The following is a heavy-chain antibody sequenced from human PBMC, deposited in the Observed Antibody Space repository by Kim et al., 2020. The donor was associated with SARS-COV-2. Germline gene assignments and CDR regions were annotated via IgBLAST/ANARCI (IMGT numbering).Heavy chain of an antibody. CDR3: ARRSRTGMYTFDY. D-gene: IGHD1-1*01. J-gene: IGHJ4*02. Sequence: TYAEKLQGRITLTRDTSTNTVYMELSSLRSEDTAVYYCARRSRTGMYTFDYWGQGTLVSVSS. V-gene: IGHV1-46*01.